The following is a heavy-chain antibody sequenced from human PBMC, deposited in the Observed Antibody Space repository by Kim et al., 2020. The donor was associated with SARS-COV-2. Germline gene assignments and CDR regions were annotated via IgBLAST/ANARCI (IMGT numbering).Heavy chain of an antibody. D-gene: IGHD4-17*01. CDR3: ERVERYGDSSLQAYYYA. CDR1: GFTFRSYW. CDR2: INGAGTST. Sequence: GGSQRLSCAASGFTFRSYWMHWVRQAPGKGLVWVSRINGAGTSTIYADTVKVRFTITRDNAKTTLTLQMNSLRAEDTAIHYFERVERYGDSSLQAYYYA. J-gene: IGHJ6*01. V-gene: IGHV3-74*01.